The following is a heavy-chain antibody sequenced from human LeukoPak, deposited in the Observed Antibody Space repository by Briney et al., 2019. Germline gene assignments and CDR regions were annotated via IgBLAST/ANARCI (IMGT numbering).Heavy chain of an antibody. J-gene: IGHJ4*02. V-gene: IGHV4-34*01. CDR3: ARGNILTGYCFDL. Sequence: SETLSLTCAVYGGSITGYYWSWIRQTPGRGPEWVGEIHYTGATSYNPSLKSRATISTDTSKNQFSLRLSSVTAADTAVYYCARGNILTGYCFDLWGQGALVTVSS. CDR2: IHYTGAT. D-gene: IGHD3-9*01. CDR1: GGSITGYY.